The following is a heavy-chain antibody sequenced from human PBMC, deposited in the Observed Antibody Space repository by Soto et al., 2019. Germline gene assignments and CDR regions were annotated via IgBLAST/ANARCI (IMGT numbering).Heavy chain of an antibody. V-gene: IGHV4-34*01. CDR3: ARVGLNPRNRKGLRY. D-gene: IGHD3-16*01. J-gene: IGHJ4*02. CDR2: INHNGST. CDR1: GGSFNDYY. Sequence: QVLLQQWGAGLLKASETLSLTCAVYGGSFNDYYWSWIRQPTGKGLEWIGEINHNGSTNYNPSLKSRVTISVDTSKNQFSMKLSSVIAADTAVYYCARVGLNPRNRKGLRYWGQGTLVTVSS.